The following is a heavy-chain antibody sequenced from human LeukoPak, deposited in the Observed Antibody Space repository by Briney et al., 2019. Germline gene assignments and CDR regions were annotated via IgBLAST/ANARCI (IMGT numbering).Heavy chain of an antibody. D-gene: IGHD2-15*01. CDR3: ARRYCSGGSCYSERGAFDI. J-gene: IGHJ3*02. CDR1: GGSISSSSYY. Sequence: SETLSLTCTVSGGSISSSSYYWGWIRQPPGEGLEWIGSIYYSGSTYYNPSLKSRVTISVDTSKNQFSLKLSSVTAADTAVYYCARRYCSGGSCYSERGAFDIWGQGTMVTVSS. V-gene: IGHV4-39*07. CDR2: IYYSGST.